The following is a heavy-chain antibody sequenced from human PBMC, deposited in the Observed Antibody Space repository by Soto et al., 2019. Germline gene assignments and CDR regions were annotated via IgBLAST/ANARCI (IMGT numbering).Heavy chain of an antibody. V-gene: IGHV3-21*01. CDR1: GFTFSSYS. D-gene: IGHD6-13*01. Sequence: GGSLRLSCAASGFTFSSYSMNWVRQAPGKGLEWVSSISSSSSYIYYADSVKGRFTISRDNAKNSLYLQMNSLRAEDTAVYYCAREYGVSSSWRSMDVWGQGTTVTVLL. CDR3: AREYGVSSSWRSMDV. J-gene: IGHJ6*02. CDR2: ISSSSSYI.